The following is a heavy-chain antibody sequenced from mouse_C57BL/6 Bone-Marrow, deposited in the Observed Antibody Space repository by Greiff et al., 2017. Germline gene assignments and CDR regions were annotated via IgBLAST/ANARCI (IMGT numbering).Heavy chain of an antibody. CDR3: ARVRAILYYFDY. CDR2: IYPGGGYT. J-gene: IGHJ2*01. D-gene: IGHD3-3*01. CDR1: GYTFTNYW. V-gene: IGHV1-63*01. Sequence: QVQLKESGAELVRPGTSVKMSCKASGYTFTNYWIGWAKQRPGHGLEWIGDIYPGGGYTNYNEKFKGKATLTADKSSSTAYMQFSSLTSEDSAIYYCARVRAILYYFDYWGQGTTLTVSS.